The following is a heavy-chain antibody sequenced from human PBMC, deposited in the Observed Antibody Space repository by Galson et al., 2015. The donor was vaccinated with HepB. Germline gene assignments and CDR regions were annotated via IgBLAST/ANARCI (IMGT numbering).Heavy chain of an antibody. J-gene: IGHJ6*02. D-gene: IGHD3-22*01. CDR2: IWNDGSKQ. V-gene: IGHV3-33*01. CDR3: ARDEWHYDSSGYYYYYGMDV. CDR1: GFMFSHYG. Sequence: SLRLSCAASGFMFSHYGMNWVRQTPDKGLEWVANIWNDGSKQYYADSVKGRFIVSRDQSKSTLFLEMNSLRAEDTAIYYCARDEWHYDSSGYYYYYGMDVWGQ.